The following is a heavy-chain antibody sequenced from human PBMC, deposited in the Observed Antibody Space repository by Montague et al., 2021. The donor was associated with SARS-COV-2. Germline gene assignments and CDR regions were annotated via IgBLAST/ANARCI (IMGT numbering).Heavy chain of an antibody. CDR2: TYYRSKWYN. D-gene: IGHD3-10*01. J-gene: IGHJ6*02. V-gene: IGHV6-1*01. CDR3: ARGLWFGELLSLYYYYGMDV. CDR1: GDSVSSNSAA. Sequence: YAISGDSVSSNSAAWNWIRQSPSRGLEWLGRTYYRSKWYNDYAVSVKSRITINPDTSKNQFSLQLNSVTPEDTAVYYCARGLWFGELLSLYYYYGMDVWGQGTTVTVSS.